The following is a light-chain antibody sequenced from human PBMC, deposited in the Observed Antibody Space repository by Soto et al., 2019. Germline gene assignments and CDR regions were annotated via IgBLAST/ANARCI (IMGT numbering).Light chain of an antibody. V-gene: IGKV1-27*01. J-gene: IGKJ1*01. CDR3: QKYNSAPRT. CDR1: QGISNS. CDR2: AAS. Sequence: DIQMTQSPSSLTASVGDRVTITCRASQGISNSLAWYQQKPGKVPKLLIYAASTLQSGVPSRFSGSGSGTDFTRTISSLQPEDFATYYCQKYNSAPRTFGPGTNVEIK.